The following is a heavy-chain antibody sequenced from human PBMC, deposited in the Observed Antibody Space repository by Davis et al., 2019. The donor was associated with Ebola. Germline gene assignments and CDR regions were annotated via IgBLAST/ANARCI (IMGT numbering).Heavy chain of an antibody. CDR1: GYTFTSYG. D-gene: IGHD6-6*01. CDR3: ARGGVKYSSSYYYYGMDV. J-gene: IGHJ6*02. V-gene: IGHV1-18*01. CDR2: ISAYNGNT. Sequence: AASVKVSCKASGYTFTSYGISWVRQAPGQGLEWMGWISAYNGNTNYAQKFQGRVTITADKSTSTAYMELSSLRSEDTAVYYCARGGVKYSSSYYYYGMDVWGQGTTVTVSS.